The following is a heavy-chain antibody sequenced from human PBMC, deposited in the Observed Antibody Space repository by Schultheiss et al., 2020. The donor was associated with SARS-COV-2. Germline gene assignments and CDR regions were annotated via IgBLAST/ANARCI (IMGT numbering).Heavy chain of an antibody. J-gene: IGHJ4*02. CDR1: GGSISSYY. CDR2: INHSGST. D-gene: IGHD6-19*01. CDR3: ARVPYSSGMVDY. V-gene: IGHV4-34*01. Sequence: SETLSLTCTVSGGSISSYYWSWIRQPPGKGLEWIGEINHSGSTNYNPSLKSRVTISVDTSKNQFSLKLSSVTAADTAVYYCARVPYSSGMVDYWGQGTLVTVAS.